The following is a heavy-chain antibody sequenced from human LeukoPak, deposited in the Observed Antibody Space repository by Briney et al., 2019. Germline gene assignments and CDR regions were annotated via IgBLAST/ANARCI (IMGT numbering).Heavy chain of an antibody. CDR2: IHPGDSHT. D-gene: IGHD2-2*01. Sequence: GESLKISCHGPGFTSTKYRIGWVRQMPGKGLEWMGIIHPGDSHTWYSPSFQGQVIISAAKSISMAYLQWSSLKASDTAMYFCACQPGMTDESGYFDQWGHGTLVTVSS. J-gene: IGHJ2*01. CDR3: ACQPGMTDESGYFDQ. CDR1: GFTSTKYR. V-gene: IGHV5-51*01.